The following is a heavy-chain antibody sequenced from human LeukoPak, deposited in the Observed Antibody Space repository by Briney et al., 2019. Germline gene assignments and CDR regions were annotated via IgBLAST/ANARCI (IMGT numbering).Heavy chain of an antibody. CDR3: AKDLEYYDFWSGHYMYYYYGMDV. D-gene: IGHD3-3*01. CDR1: GFTFSSYA. Sequence: LSGGSLRLSCAGSGFTFSSYAMSWVRQAPGKGLEWVSAISGSGGSTYYADSVKGRFTISRDNSKNTLYLQMNSLRAEDTAVYYCAKDLEYYDFWSGHYMYYYYGMDVWGQGTTVTVSS. J-gene: IGHJ6*02. V-gene: IGHV3-23*01. CDR2: ISGSGGST.